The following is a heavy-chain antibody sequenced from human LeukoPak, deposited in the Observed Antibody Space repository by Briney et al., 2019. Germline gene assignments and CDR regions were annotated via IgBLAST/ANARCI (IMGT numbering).Heavy chain of an antibody. V-gene: IGHV4-34*01. CDR3: ARGVYGSQDY. Sequence: PSETLSLTCAVYGGSFSGYYWSWIRQPPGKGLEWIGEINHSGSTNYNPSLKSRVTISVDTSKNQFSLKLSSVTAADTAVYYCARGVYGSQDYWGQGTLVTVSS. D-gene: IGHD1-26*01. CDR2: INHSGST. J-gene: IGHJ4*02. CDR1: GGSFSGYY.